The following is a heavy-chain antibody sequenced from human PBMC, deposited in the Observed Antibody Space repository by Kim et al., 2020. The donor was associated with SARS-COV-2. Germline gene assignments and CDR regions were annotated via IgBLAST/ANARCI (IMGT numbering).Heavy chain of an antibody. CDR3: ARERESRFDY. J-gene: IGHJ4*02. CDR2: IYYSGST. CDR1: GGSISSGGYY. Sequence: SETLSLTCTVSGGSISSGGYYWSWIRQHPGKGLEWIGYIYYSGSTYYNPSLKSRVTISVDTSKNQFSLKLSSVTAADTAVYYCARERESRFDYWGQGTLVNVSS. V-gene: IGHV4-31*03. D-gene: IGHD3-10*01.